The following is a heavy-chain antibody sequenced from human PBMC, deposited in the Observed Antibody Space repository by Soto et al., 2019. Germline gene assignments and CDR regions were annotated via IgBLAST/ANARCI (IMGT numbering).Heavy chain of an antibody. CDR2: ISYDGSNK. J-gene: IGHJ4*02. V-gene: IGHV3-30-3*01. Sequence: GGSLRLSCAASGFTFSSYAMHWVRQAPGKGLEWVAVISYDGSNKYYADSVKGRFTISRDNSKNTLYLQMNSLRAEDTAVYYCARDTLWRYSGYGLVDYWGQGTLVTVSS. CDR3: ARDTLWRYSGYGLVDY. D-gene: IGHD5-12*01. CDR1: GFTFSSYA.